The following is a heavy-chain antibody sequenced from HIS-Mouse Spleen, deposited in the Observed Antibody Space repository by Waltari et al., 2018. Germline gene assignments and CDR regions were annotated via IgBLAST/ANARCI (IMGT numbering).Heavy chain of an antibody. V-gene: IGHV2-70*15. CDR1: GFSLSPSGMC. D-gene: IGHD6-19*01. J-gene: IGHJ4*02. Sequence: QVTLRESGPALVKPTQTLTLTCTFSGFSLSPSGMCVSWIRQPPGKALEWLARIDWDDDKYYSTSLKTRLTISKETSKNQVVLTMTNMDPVDTATYYCARIAEGYSSGWYAFDYWGQGTLVTVSS. CDR2: IDWDDDK. CDR3: ARIAEGYSSGWYAFDY.